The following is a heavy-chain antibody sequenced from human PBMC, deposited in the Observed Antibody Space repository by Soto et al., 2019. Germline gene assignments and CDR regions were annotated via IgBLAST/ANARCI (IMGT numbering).Heavy chain of an antibody. CDR3: ARDPLEAAHHPYWYFDL. D-gene: IGHD6-13*01. J-gene: IGHJ2*01. V-gene: IGHV3-48*03. CDR1: GFTFSSYE. CDR2: ISRSGNTI. Sequence: EVQLVESGGGLVQPGGSLRLSCAASGFTFSSYEMNWVRQAPGKGPEWVSYISRSGNTIYYADSVKGRFTISRDNAKTSLYLQMNSLRADDTAVYYCARDPLEAAHHPYWYFDLWGRGTLVTVSS.